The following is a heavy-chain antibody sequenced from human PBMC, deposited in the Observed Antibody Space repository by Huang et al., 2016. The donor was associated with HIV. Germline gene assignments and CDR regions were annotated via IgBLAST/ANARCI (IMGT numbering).Heavy chain of an antibody. D-gene: IGHD3-22*01. Sequence: EVQLVESGGGLVQPGGSLKLSWAASGFTFSGSAMHWVGQASGKGLEWVGRIRSKANSYATAYAASVKGRFTISRDDSKNTAYLQMNSLKTEDTAVYYCTRLTMIGDGDYWGQGTLVTVSS. V-gene: IGHV3-73*01. CDR2: IRSKANSYAT. J-gene: IGHJ4*02. CDR3: TRLTMIGDGDY. CDR1: GFTFSGSA.